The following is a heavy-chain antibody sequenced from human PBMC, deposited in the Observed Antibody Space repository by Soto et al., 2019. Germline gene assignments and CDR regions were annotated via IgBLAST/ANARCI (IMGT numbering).Heavy chain of an antibody. CDR3: ARDGWVVPAAGAFAP. CDR2: IYYSGST. J-gene: IGHJ5*02. V-gene: IGHV4-31*03. Sequence: SETLSLTCTVSGGSISSGGYYWSWIRQHPGKGLEWIGYIYYSGSTYYNPSLKSRVTISVDTSKNQFSLKLSSVTAADTAVYYCARDGWVVPAAGAFAPWGQGTLVTVSS. CDR1: GGSISSGGYY. D-gene: IGHD2-2*01.